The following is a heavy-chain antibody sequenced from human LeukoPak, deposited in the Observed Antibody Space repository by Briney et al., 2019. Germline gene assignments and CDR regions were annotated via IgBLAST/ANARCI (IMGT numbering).Heavy chain of an antibody. J-gene: IGHJ4*02. Sequence: GESLKISCKGSGYSFTSYWIGWVRQMPGKGLEWMGIIYPGDSDTRYSPSFQGQVTISADKSISTAYLQWSSLKASDTAMYYCARAGGHSVTYYDSSGYEYWGQGTLVTVSS. CDR1: GYSFTSYW. D-gene: IGHD3-22*01. CDR2: IYPGDSDT. V-gene: IGHV5-51*01. CDR3: ARAGGHSVTYYDSSGYEY.